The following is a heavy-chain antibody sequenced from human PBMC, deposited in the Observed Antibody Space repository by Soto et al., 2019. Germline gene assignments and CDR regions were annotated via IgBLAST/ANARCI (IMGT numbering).Heavy chain of an antibody. J-gene: IGHJ4*02. CDR3: ARDYGGSGRFDY. D-gene: IGHD4-17*01. CDR2: INHSGST. CDR1: GGSFSGYY. V-gene: IGHV4-34*01. Sequence: SETLSLTCAVYGGSFSGYYWSWIRQPPGKGLEWIGEINHSGSTNYNPSLKSRVTISRDNSKNTLYLQMNSLRAEDTAVYYCARDYGGSGRFDYWGQGTLVTVSS.